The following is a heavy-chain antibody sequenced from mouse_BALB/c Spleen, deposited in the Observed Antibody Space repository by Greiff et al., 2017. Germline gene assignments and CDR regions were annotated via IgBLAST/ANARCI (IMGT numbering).Heavy chain of an antibody. CDR2: IWGDGST. V-gene: IGHV2-6-7*01. CDR3: ARGLRPYAMDY. Sequence: VQLVESGPGLVAPSQSLSITCTVSGFSLTDYGVNWVRQPPGKGLEWLGMIWGDGSTDYNSALKSRLSISKDNSKSQVFLKMNSLQTDDTARYYCARGLRPYAMDYWGQGTSVTVSS. J-gene: IGHJ4*01. D-gene: IGHD1-2*01. CDR1: GFSLTDYG.